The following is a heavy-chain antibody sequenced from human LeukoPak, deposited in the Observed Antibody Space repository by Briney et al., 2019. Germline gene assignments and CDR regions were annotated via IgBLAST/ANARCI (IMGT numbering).Heavy chain of an antibody. CDR3: ARHRSSWLIDY. V-gene: IGHV3-23*01. CDR1: GFTFNTYA. CDR2: ISDSGGNT. Sequence: GGSLRLSCAASGFTFNTYAMSLVRQAPWERLQWVSGISDSGGNTYYADSVRGRFTISRDNSKNTLYLQMNSLRAEDTAVYYCARHRSSWLIDYWGQGTQVTVSS. J-gene: IGHJ4*02. D-gene: IGHD6-6*01.